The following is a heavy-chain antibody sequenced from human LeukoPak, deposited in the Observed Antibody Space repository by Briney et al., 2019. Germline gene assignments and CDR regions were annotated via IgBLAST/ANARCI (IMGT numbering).Heavy chain of an antibody. D-gene: IGHD6-19*01. Sequence: PSETLSLTCTVSGGSISSGDYYWSWIRQPPGKGLEWIGYIYYTGNTYYNPSLKSRLTISVDTSKNQFSPKLSSVTAADTAVYYCARALHSSGWYSGDDYWGQGTLVTVSS. CDR2: IYYTGNT. CDR1: GGSISSGDYY. V-gene: IGHV4-30-4*01. CDR3: ARALHSSGWYSGDDY. J-gene: IGHJ4*02.